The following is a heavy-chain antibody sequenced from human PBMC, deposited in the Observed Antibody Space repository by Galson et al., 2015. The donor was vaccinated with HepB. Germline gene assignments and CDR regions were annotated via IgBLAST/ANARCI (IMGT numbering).Heavy chain of an antibody. J-gene: IGHJ4*01. V-gene: IGHV3-30*04. D-gene: IGHD1-26*01. CDR2: VSYDGNNE. Sequence: SLRLSCAASGFSFNDYAIHWVRQTPGKKLQWVAFVSYDGNNENFAASVKGRISISRDNSRNTVNLQLNNLRPDDAGLYYCVRDSGHSGSYYGLGFDFWGHGTLVVVSS. CDR1: GFSFNDYA. CDR3: VRDSGHSGSYYGLGFDF.